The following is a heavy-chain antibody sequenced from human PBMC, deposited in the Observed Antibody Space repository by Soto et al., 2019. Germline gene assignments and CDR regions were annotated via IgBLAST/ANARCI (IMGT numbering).Heavy chain of an antibody. Sequence: PSETPSLTCTVSGGSISCSGYYWGWIRQPPGKGLEWIGYIYYSGSTNSNSSLKSRVTISVDTSKNQFSLKLSSVTAADTAVYYCARDVGGILTGAPGAFDIWGQGTMVTVSS. CDR1: GGSISCSGYY. J-gene: IGHJ3*02. V-gene: IGHV4-39*07. CDR2: IYYSGST. D-gene: IGHD3-9*01. CDR3: ARDVGGILTGAPGAFDI.